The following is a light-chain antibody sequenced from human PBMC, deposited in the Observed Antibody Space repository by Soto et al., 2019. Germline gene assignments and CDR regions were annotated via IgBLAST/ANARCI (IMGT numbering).Light chain of an antibody. CDR3: QQSYRTPLT. Sequence: DLQMTQSPSSLSASVGDRVTITCRSSQYIYNYLSWYQQTPGKAPKLLIYDASSLQSGVPPRFSGYGSGTDSSLIINSLQPEDFSTFYCQQSYRTPLTFGRGTKAEIK. CDR1: QYIYNY. V-gene: IGKV1-39*01. CDR2: DAS. J-gene: IGKJ4*01.